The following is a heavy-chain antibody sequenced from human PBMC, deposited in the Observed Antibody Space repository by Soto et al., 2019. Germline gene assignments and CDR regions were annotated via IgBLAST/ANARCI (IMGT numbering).Heavy chain of an antibody. Sequence: EVQLVESGGGLIQPGGSLRLSCAASGFTVSSNYMSWVRQAPGKGLEWVSVIYSGGSTYYADSVQGRFTISRDNSKNTMYLQMNSRRAEDPAVYYWARDGGRGDLTDSAFYGMAVWGQGTTVTVSS. D-gene: IGHD3-9*01. CDR3: ARDGGRGDLTDSAFYGMAV. J-gene: IGHJ6*02. CDR1: GFTVSSNY. V-gene: IGHV3-53*01. CDR2: IYSGGST.